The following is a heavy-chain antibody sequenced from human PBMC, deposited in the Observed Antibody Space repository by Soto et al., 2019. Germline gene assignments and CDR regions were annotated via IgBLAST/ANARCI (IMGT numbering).Heavy chain of an antibody. Sequence: SETLSLTCAVSGGSISSSNWWSWVRQPPGKGLEWIGEIYHSGSTNYNPSLKSRVTISLDKSRSQFSLKLNSVTAADSAVYLCARLEGLATISYYFDFWGPGALVTVSS. CDR1: GGSISSSNW. D-gene: IGHD3-9*01. V-gene: IGHV4-4*02. CDR2: IYHSGST. J-gene: IGHJ4*02. CDR3: ARLEGLATISYYFDF.